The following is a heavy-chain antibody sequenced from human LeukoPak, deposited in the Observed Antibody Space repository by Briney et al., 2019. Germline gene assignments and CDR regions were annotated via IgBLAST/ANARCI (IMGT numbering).Heavy chain of an antibody. CDR2: ISSSGSTI. CDR3: ARDDTHYYDILTGYYKY. D-gene: IGHD3-9*01. CDR1: GFTFSDYY. Sequence: PGGSLRLSCAASGFTFSDYYMSWIRQAPGKGLEWVSYISSSGSTIYYADSVKGRSTISRDNAKNSLYLQMNSLRAEDTAVYYCARDDTHYYDILTGYYKYWGQGTLVTVSS. J-gene: IGHJ4*02. V-gene: IGHV3-11*04.